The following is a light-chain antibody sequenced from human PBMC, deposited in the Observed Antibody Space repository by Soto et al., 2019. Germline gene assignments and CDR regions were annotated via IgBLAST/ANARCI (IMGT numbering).Light chain of an antibody. Sequence: QSALTQPASVSGSPGQSITISCTGTSSDVGGYNYVSWYQQHPGKAPKFMIYEVSNRPSGVSNRFSGSKSGNTASLTISGLQAEDEADYYCSSYTRNFTLVFGGGTNLTVL. J-gene: IGLJ2*01. CDR2: EVS. V-gene: IGLV2-14*01. CDR1: SSDVGGYNY. CDR3: SSYTRNFTLV.